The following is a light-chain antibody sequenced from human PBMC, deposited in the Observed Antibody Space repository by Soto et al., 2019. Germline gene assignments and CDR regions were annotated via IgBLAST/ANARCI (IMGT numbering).Light chain of an antibody. J-gene: IGKJ1*01. V-gene: IGKV3-15*01. CDR3: QQYNNWPPGT. CDR1: QGVSSN. Sequence: EIVMPQSPATLSVSPGERATLSCRASQGVSSNLAWYQQKPGQAPRLLIYGASTRATGIPARFSGSGSGTEFTLTISSPQSEDFAVYYCQQYNNWPPGTFGQGTKVEIK. CDR2: GAS.